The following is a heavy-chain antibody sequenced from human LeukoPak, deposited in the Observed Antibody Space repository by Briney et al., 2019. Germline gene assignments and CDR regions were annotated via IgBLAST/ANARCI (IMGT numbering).Heavy chain of an antibody. CDR1: VGTFSSYA. CDR2: IIPIFGTA. V-gene: IGHV1-69*06. CDR3: ARDSPAAATPFDY. J-gene: IGHJ4*02. D-gene: IGHD2-2*01. Sequence: SVKVSCKASVGTFSSYAISWVRQAPGQGLEWMGGIIPIFGTANYAQKFQGRVTITADKSTSTAYMELRSLRSDDTAVYYCARDSPAAATPFDYWGQGTLVTVSS.